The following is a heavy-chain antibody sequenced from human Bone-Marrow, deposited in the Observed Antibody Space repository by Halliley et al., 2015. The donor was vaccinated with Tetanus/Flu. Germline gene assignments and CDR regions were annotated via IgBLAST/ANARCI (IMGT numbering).Heavy chain of an antibody. D-gene: IGHD5-12*01. Sequence: KGLEWIGYVYDSGSTKYNPSLKSRVPISRDTSKNRFSLDLNSVTAADTAVYYCVTGKGWLPDYWGQGVLVTVSS. J-gene: IGHJ4*02. V-gene: IGHV4-59*01. CDR3: VTGKGWLPDY. CDR2: VYDSGST.